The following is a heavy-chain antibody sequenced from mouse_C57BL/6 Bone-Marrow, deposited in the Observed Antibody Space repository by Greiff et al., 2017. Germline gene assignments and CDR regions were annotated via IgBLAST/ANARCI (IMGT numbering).Heavy chain of an antibody. CDR3: ARFWYFDV. J-gene: IGHJ1*03. CDR2: INPSSGYP. Sequence: VQLQQSGAELARPGASVKMSCKASGYTFPSYTMHWVKQRPGQGLEWIGYINPSSGYPKYNQKFKDKATLTADKSSSTAYMQLSSLTSEDSAVYYCARFWYFDVWGTGTTVTVSS. V-gene: IGHV1-4*01. CDR1: GYTFPSYT.